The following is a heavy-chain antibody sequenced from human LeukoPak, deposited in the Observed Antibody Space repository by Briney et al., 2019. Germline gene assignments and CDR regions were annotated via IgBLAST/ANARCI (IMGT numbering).Heavy chain of an antibody. D-gene: IGHD4-17*01. V-gene: IGHV4-30-2*01. CDR2: IYHSGST. CDR3: ARAGDYGDYRNWFDP. CDR1: GGSISSGGYS. J-gene: IGHJ5*02. Sequence: SETLSLTCAVSGGSISSGGYSWSWIRQPPGKGLEWIGYIYHSGSTYYNPSLKSRVTISVDRSKNQFSLKLSSVTAADTAVYYCARAGDYGDYRNWFDPWGQGTLVTVSS.